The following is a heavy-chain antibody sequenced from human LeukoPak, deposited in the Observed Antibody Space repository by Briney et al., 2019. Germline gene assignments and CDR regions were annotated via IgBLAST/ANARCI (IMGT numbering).Heavy chain of an antibody. CDR2: IRYDGSNK. V-gene: IGHV3-30*02. Sequence: GGSLRLSCAASGFTFSSYGMHWVRQAPGKGLEWVAFIRYDGSNKYYADSVKGRFTISRDNSKNTLYLQMNSLRAEDTAVYYCANSLGYFSSTSCYDLFDYWGQGTLVTVSS. CDR1: GFTFSSYG. J-gene: IGHJ4*02. D-gene: IGHD2-2*01. CDR3: ANSLGYFSSTSCYDLFDY.